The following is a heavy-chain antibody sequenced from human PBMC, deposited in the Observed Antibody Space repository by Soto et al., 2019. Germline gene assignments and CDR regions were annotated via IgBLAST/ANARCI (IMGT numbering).Heavy chain of an antibody. V-gene: IGHV1-8*02. Sequence: ASVKVSCKASGYTFTSYDINWVRQATGQGLEWMGWMNPNSGNTGYAQKFQGRVTMTRKTSISTAYMELSSLRSEDTAVYYCGSRGGKRDAFDVWGQGTMVTVSS. CDR2: MNPNSGNT. CDR3: GSRGGKRDAFDV. CDR1: GYTFTSYD. D-gene: IGHD3-16*01. J-gene: IGHJ3*01.